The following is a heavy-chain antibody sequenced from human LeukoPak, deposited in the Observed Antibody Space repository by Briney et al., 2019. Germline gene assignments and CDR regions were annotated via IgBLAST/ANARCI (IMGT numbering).Heavy chain of an antibody. J-gene: IGHJ4*02. CDR1: GFTFSQYA. CDR3: ATSGFGSGSYYAAFDY. D-gene: IGHD3-10*01. Sequence: GGSLRLSCAASGFTFSQYAMSWVRQAPRKGLEWVSAISGSGGNTYYPDSVKGRFTISRDNSKNTLYLQMNSLRAEDTAVYYCATSGFGSGSYYAAFDYWGQGTLVTVSS. V-gene: IGHV3-23*01. CDR2: ISGSGGNT.